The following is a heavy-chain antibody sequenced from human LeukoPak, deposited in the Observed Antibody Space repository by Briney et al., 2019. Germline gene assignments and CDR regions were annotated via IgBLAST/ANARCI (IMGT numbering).Heavy chain of an antibody. CDR2: INPNNGAT. CDR3: ARVGPLNWFDP. J-gene: IGHJ5*02. CDR1: GYTFTGYY. V-gene: IGHV1-2*06. Sequence: ASVKVSCKASGYTFTGYYMHWVRQAPGQGLEWMGRINPNNGATNYAQKLQGSVTMTTDTSTNTAYMELRSLRSDDTAMYYCARVGPLNWFDPWGQGTLVTVSS.